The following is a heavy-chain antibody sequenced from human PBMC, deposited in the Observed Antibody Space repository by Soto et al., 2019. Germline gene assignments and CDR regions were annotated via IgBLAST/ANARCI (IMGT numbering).Heavy chain of an antibody. CDR1: GYTFTSYY. CDR2: INPSGGST. V-gene: IGHV1-46*01. CDR3: ARGRLSIAVAGWFDP. J-gene: IGHJ5*02. D-gene: IGHD6-19*01. Sequence: QVQLVQSGAEVKKPGASVKVSCKASGYTFTSYYMHWVRQAPGQGHEWMGIINPSGGSTSYAQKFQGRVTMTRDTSTSTVYMELSSLRSEDTAVYYCARGRLSIAVAGWFDPWGQGTLVTVSS.